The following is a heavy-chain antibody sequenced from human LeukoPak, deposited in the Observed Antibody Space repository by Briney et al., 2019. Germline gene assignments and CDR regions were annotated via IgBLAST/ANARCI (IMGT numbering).Heavy chain of an antibody. D-gene: IGHD2-21*02. Sequence: PGGSLRLSCAASGFTFSAYGMSWFRQAPGKGLEWVSAITYSSGNTYYADSVKGRFTISRDNSKNTLYLQMNGLRAEDTALYYCAKDGTGCGGDCYSDYWGQGTLVTVSS. CDR1: GFTFSAYG. J-gene: IGHJ4*02. CDR2: ITYSSGNT. V-gene: IGHV3-23*01. CDR3: AKDGTGCGGDCYSDY.